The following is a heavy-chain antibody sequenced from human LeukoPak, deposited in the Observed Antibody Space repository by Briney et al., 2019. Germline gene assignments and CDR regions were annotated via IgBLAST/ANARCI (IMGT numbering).Heavy chain of an antibody. J-gene: IGHJ4*02. V-gene: IGHV3-64*04. D-gene: IGHD6-13*01. CDR1: GFTFSSYA. CDR2: FSSNGGST. Sequence: GGPLRLSCSASGFTFSSYAMHWVRQAPGKGLEYVSAFSSNGGSTYYADSVKGRFTISRDNSKNTLYLQMNRLRAEDTAVYYCARELGAAAGDTSVDYWGQGTLVTVSS. CDR3: ARELGAAAGDTSVDY.